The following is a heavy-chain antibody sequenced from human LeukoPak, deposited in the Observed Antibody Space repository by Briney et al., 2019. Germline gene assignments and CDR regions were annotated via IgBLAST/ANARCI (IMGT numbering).Heavy chain of an antibody. Sequence: SETLSLTCTVSGGSISSYYWSWIRRPAGKGLEWIGRIYTSGSTNYNPSLKSRVTMSVDTSKNQFSLKLSSVTAADTAVYYCARDGPLSGYYVYWGQGTLVTVSS. D-gene: IGHD3-22*01. CDR1: GGSISSYY. V-gene: IGHV4-4*07. CDR3: ARDGPLSGYYVY. J-gene: IGHJ4*02. CDR2: IYTSGST.